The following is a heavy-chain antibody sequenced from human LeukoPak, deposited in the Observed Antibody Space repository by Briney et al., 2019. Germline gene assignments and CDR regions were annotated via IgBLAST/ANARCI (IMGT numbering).Heavy chain of an antibody. Sequence: SETLSLTCAVYGGSFSGYYWSWIRQPPGKGLEWIGEINHSGSTNYNPSLKSRVTISVDTSKNQFSLKLSSVTAADTAVYYCARRLNGATSAFDYWGQGTLVTVSS. CDR2: INHSGST. CDR3: ARRLNGATSAFDY. V-gene: IGHV4-34*01. CDR1: GGSFSGYY. D-gene: IGHD1-26*01. J-gene: IGHJ4*02.